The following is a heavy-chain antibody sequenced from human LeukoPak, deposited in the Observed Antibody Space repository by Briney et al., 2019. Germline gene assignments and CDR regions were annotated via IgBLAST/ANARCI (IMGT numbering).Heavy chain of an antibody. V-gene: IGHV3-74*01. Sequence: PGGSLRLSCAASGFTFSSYSMNWVRQAPGKGLVWVSRIDSDGSSAGYADSVKGRFTISRDSAQNTLYLQMNSLRAEDTAVYFCARNDWGIDYWGQGTLVTVSS. D-gene: IGHD3-16*01. CDR2: IDSDGSSA. J-gene: IGHJ4*02. CDR3: ARNDWGIDY. CDR1: GFTFSSYS.